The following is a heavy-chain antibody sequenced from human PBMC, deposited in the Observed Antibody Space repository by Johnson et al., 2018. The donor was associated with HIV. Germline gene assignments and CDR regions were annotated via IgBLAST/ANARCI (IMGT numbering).Heavy chain of an antibody. J-gene: IGHJ3*02. CDR2: IRYDGSNK. D-gene: IGHD3-22*01. CDR3: AKGPYYYDTLNSFDI. V-gene: IGHV3-30*02. CDR1: GFTFSSYG. Sequence: QVRLVESGGGVVQPGGSLRLSCAASGFTFSSYGMHWVRQAPGKGLEWVAFIRYDGSNKYYADSVKGRFTISRDNSKNTLYLQMNSLRAEDTAVYYCAKGPYYYDTLNSFDIWGQGTMVTVSS.